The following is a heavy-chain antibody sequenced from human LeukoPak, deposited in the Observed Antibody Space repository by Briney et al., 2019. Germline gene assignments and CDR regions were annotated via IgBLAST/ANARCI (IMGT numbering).Heavy chain of an antibody. CDR1: GFIFSSYA. CDR3: AKDSLLWFGYRNWFDP. J-gene: IGHJ5*02. D-gene: IGHD3-10*01. Sequence: GGSLRLSCAASGFIFSSYAMSWVRQAPGKGLEWVSAISGSGGSTYYADSVEGRFTISRDNSKNTLYLQMNSLRAEDTAVYYCAKDSLLWFGYRNWFDPWGQGTLVTVSS. V-gene: IGHV3-23*01. CDR2: ISGSGGST.